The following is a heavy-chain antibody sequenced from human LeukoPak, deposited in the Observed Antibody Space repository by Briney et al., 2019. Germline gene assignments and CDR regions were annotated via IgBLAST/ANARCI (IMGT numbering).Heavy chain of an antibody. D-gene: IGHD2-2*01. CDR2: LYHSGST. J-gene: IGHJ3*02. CDR1: GGSISSGGYS. V-gene: IGHV4-30-2*01. CDR3: ARVEYCSSTSCPGLAFDI. Sequence: PSETLSLTCTVSGGSISSGGYSWSWIRQPPGKGLEWIGYLYHSGSTYYNPSLKSRLTISVDRSRNQFSLKLSSVTAADTAVYYCARVEYCSSTSCPGLAFDIWGQGTMVIVSS.